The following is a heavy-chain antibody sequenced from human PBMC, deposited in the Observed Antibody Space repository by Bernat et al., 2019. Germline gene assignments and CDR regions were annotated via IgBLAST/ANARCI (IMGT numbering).Heavy chain of an antibody. CDR3: ARIPQLRYFDWDHDY. CDR1: GFSLSTNGMC. J-gene: IGHJ4*02. V-gene: IGHV2-70*15. D-gene: IGHD3-9*01. CDR2: IDWDDDK. Sequence: QVTLRESGPALVKPTQTLTLTCTFSGFSLSTNGMCVSWIRQPPGKALEWLARIDWDDDKYYSTSLKTRLTISKDTSKNQVVLTMTNMDPVDTATYYCARIPQLRYFDWDHDYWGQGTLVTVSS.